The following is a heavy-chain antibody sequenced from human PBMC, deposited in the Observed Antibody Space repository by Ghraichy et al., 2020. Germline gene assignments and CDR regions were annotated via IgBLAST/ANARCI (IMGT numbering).Heavy chain of an antibody. CDR1: GFSLSTSGVG. V-gene: IGHV2-5*02. CDR3: AHRPEWELLRDYNLFDY. Sequence: SGPTLVKPTQTLTLTCTFSGFSLSTSGVGVGWIRQPPGKALEWLALIYWDDDKRYSPSLKSRLTITKDTSKNQVVLTMTNMDPVDTATYYCAHRPEWELLRDYNLFDYWGQGTLVTVSS. D-gene: IGHD1-26*01. J-gene: IGHJ4*02. CDR2: IYWDDDK.